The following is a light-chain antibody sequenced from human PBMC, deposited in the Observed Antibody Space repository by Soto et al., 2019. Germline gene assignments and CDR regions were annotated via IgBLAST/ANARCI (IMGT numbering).Light chain of an antibody. CDR3: QQYNSYSWT. J-gene: IGKJ1*01. V-gene: IGKV1-5*03. CDR2: KAS. CDR1: QSISSW. Sequence: DIQMTQSPSTLSASVGDRVTITCRASQSISSWLAWYQQKPGKAPKLLIYKASSLEGGVPPRFSGSGSGTEFTLTISSLQPDDFATYYCQQYNSYSWTFGQGTKVDIK.